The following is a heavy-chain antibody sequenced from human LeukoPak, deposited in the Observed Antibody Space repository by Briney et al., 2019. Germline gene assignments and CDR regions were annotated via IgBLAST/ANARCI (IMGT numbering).Heavy chain of an antibody. V-gene: IGHV3-30*18. J-gene: IGHJ4*02. Sequence: PGRSLRLSCAASGFTFSSYGMHWVRQAPGKGLEWVAVISYDGSNKYYADSVKGRFTISRDNSKNTLYLQMNSLRAEDTAVYYCAKDFKDSSAYYPGYWGQGTLATVSS. CDR1: GFTFSSYG. CDR2: ISYDGSNK. D-gene: IGHD3-22*01. CDR3: AKDFKDSSAYYPGY.